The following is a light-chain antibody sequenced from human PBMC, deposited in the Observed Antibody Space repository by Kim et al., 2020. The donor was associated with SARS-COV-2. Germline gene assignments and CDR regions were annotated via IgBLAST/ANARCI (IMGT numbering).Light chain of an antibody. CDR1: KLGDKY. CDR3: QAWDSSTVV. J-gene: IGLJ2*01. Sequence: VSPGQTASITCSGDKLGDKYACWYQQKPGQSPVLVIYQDSKRPSGIPERFSGSNSGNTATLTISGTQAMDEAYYYCQAWDSSTVVFGGGTQLTV. CDR2: QDS. V-gene: IGLV3-1*01.